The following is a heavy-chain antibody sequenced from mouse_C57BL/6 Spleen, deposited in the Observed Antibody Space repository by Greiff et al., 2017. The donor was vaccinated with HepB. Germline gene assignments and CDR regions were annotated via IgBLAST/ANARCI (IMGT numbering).Heavy chain of an antibody. V-gene: IGHV14-4*01. CDR2: IDPENGDT. D-gene: IGHD1-1*01. J-gene: IGHJ4*01. Sequence: EVQLQQSGAELVRPGASVKLSCTASGFNIKDDYMHWVKQRPEQGLEWIGWIDPENGDTEYASKFQGKATITADTSSNTAYLQLSSLTSEDTAVYYGTTDYGSSYGYAMDYWGQGTSVTVSS. CDR1: GFNIKDDY. CDR3: TTDYGSSYGYAMDY.